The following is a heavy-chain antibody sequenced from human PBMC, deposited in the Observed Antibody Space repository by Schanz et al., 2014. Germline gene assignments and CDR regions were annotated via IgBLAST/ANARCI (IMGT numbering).Heavy chain of an antibody. Sequence: EVQLVESGGGLVQPGGSLRLSCAASGFIFSDHYMEWVRQAPGKGLQWVSSVSHGGTYIYYADSVRGRFTISRDNAKNSLFLQMHSLRADDTAVYYCARDRDAGGYDSWGQGTLVTVSS. CDR2: VSHGGTYI. V-gene: IGHV3-21*01. CDR3: ARDRDAGGYDS. J-gene: IGHJ5*01. D-gene: IGHD2-8*02. CDR1: GFIFSDHY.